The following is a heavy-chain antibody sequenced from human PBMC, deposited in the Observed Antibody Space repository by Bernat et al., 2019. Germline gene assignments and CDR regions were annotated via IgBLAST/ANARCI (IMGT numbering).Heavy chain of an antibody. Sequence: QVQLVESGGGVVQPGRSLRLSCAASGFTFSSYDMHWVRQAPGKGLEWVAVIWYDGSNKYYADSVKGRFTISRDNSKNTLYLQMNSLRAEDTAVYYCARVPGGWPYFDYWGQGTLVTVSS. D-gene: IGHD6-19*01. V-gene: IGHV3-33*01. CDR3: ARVPGGWPYFDY. J-gene: IGHJ4*02. CDR2: IWYDGSNK. CDR1: GFTFSSYD.